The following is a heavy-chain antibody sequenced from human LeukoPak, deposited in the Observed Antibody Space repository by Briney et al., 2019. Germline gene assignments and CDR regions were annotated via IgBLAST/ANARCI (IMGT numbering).Heavy chain of an antibody. CDR1: GFTFSSYA. CDR2: ISSNGGST. V-gene: IGHV3-64*01. CDR3: ARQTSRSGSIRPDAFDI. D-gene: IGHD3-3*01. J-gene: IGHJ3*02. Sequence: HPGGSLRLSCAASGFTFSSYAMHWVRQAPGKGLEYVSAISSNGGSTYYANSVKGRFTISRDNSKNTLYLQMGSLRAEDMAVYYCARQTSRSGSIRPDAFDIWGQGTMVTVSS.